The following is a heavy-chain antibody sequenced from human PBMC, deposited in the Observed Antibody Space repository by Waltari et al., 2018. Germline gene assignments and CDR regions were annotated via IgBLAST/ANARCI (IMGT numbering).Heavy chain of an antibody. CDR1: GFTFSSYS. D-gene: IGHD3-22*01. CDR3: ATSSGYYYYYYMDV. J-gene: IGHJ6*03. CDR2: ISSSSSTI. V-gene: IGHV3-48*04. Sequence: EVQLVESGGGLVQPGGSLRLSCAASGFTFSSYSMNWVRQAPGKGLEWVSYISSSSSTIYYADSVKGRFTISRDNAKNSLYLQMNSLRAEDTALYYCATSSGYYYYYYMDVWGKGTTVTVSS.